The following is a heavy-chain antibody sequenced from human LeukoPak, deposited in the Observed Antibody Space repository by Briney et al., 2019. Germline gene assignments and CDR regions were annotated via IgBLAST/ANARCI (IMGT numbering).Heavy chain of an antibody. D-gene: IGHD3-9*01. CDR3: AKDRLDDILTGYYYY. Sequence: GGSLRLSCAASGFTFSSYSMSWVRQAPGKGLEWVSAISGSGGSTYYADSVKGRFTISRDNSKNTLYLQMNSLRAEDTAVYYCAKDRLDDILTGYYYYWGQGTLVTVSS. V-gene: IGHV3-23*01. J-gene: IGHJ4*02. CDR1: GFTFSSYS. CDR2: ISGSGGST.